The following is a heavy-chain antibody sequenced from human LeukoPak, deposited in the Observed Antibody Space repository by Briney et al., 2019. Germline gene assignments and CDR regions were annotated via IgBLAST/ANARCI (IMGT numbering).Heavy chain of an antibody. J-gene: IGHJ4*02. Sequence: GRSLRLSCAASGFTFGSDVMSWVRQAPGKGPEWVSAISGDGGTYYADSVKGRFTISRDNSKNTLYLQMNSLGGEDTALYYCARYCGAASCYSGFDYWGQGTLVTVAS. CDR1: GFTFGSDV. CDR3: ARYCGAASCYSGFDY. V-gene: IGHV3-23*01. D-gene: IGHD2-15*01. CDR2: ISGDGGT.